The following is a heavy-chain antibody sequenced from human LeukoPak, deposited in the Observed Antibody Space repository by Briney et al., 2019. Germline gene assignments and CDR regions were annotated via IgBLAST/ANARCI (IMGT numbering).Heavy chain of an antibody. Sequence: KPSETLSLTCTVSSGSISTYDYYWTWIRQQPGKGLEWIGYIYHSGTTYYNPSLKSRVTISVDTSENQFSLKLTSVTAADSAMYYCARYSGNYRFFDYWGQGTLVTVSS. CDR3: ARYSGNYRFFDY. CDR2: IYHSGTT. D-gene: IGHD1-26*01. CDR1: SGSISTYDYY. J-gene: IGHJ4*02. V-gene: IGHV4-31*03.